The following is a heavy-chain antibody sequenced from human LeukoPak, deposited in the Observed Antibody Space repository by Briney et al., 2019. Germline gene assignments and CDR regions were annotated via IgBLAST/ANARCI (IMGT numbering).Heavy chain of an antibody. J-gene: IGHJ5*02. Sequence: GRSLRLSCAASGFTFSRYGMHWVRQAPGKGLEWVTAISYDGSNKYYADSVKGRFTIFRDNSKNTLYVQMNSLRAEDTAVYYCAKHTNGVYPNWFDLWGQGTLVTVSS. D-gene: IGHD2-8*01. CDR3: AKHTNGVYPNWFDL. CDR2: ISYDGSNK. V-gene: IGHV3-30*04. CDR1: GFTFSRYG.